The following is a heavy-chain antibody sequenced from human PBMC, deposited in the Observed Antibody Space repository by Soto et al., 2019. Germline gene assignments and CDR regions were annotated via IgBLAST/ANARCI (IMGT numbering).Heavy chain of an antibody. D-gene: IGHD4-17*01. CDR2: INPSGGST. CDR1: GYTFTSYY. J-gene: IGHJ6*02. CDR3: ASPHPDGFNTDYYYGMDV. V-gene: IGHV1-46*01. Sequence: GASVKVSCKASGYTFTSYYMHWVRQAPGQGLEWMGIINPSGGSTSYAQKFQGRVTMTRDTSTSTVYMELSSLRSEDTAVYYCASPHPDGFNTDYYYGMDVWGQGTTVTV.